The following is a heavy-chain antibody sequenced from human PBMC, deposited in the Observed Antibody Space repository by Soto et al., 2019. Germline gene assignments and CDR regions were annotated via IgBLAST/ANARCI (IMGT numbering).Heavy chain of an antibody. J-gene: IGHJ6*02. D-gene: IGHD1-26*01. V-gene: IGHV3-30*18. Sequence: GGSLRLSCAASGFTFSSYGMHWVRQAPGKGLEWVAVISYDGSNKYYADSVKGRFTISRDNSKNTLYLQMNSLRAEDTAVYYCAKDQGGSYVGGEVYYYGMDVWGQGTTVTVSS. CDR2: ISYDGSNK. CDR3: AKDQGGSYVGGEVYYYGMDV. CDR1: GFTFSSYG.